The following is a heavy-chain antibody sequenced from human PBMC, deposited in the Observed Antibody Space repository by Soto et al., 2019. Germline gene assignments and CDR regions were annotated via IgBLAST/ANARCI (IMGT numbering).Heavy chain of an antibody. CDR2: IYYSGST. D-gene: IGHD3-22*01. J-gene: IGHJ4*02. Sequence: SETLSLTCTVSGGSISSYYWRWIRQPPGKGLEWIGYIYYSGSTNYNPSLKSRVTISVDTSKNQFSLKLSSVTAADTAVYYCAREGYYDSSQYFDYWGQGTLVTVSS. V-gene: IGHV4-59*01. CDR3: AREGYYDSSQYFDY. CDR1: GGSISSYY.